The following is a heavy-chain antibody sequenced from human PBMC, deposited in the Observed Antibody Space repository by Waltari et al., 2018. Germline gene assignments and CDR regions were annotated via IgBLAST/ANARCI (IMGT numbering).Heavy chain of an antibody. CDR3: ARGRIAVAGTSSDY. CDR1: GGTFTSYD. V-gene: IGHV1-8*01. Sequence: QVQLVQSGAEVKKPGSSVKVSCKASGGTFTSYDINWVRQATGQGLEWMGWMNPNSGNTGYAQKFQGRVTMTRNTSISTAYMELSSLRAEDTAVYYCARGRIAVAGTSSDYWGQGTLGTVSS. CDR2: MNPNSGNT. J-gene: IGHJ4*02. D-gene: IGHD6-19*01.